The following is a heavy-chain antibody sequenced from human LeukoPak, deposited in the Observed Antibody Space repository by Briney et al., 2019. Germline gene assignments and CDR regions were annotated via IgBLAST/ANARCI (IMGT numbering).Heavy chain of an antibody. V-gene: IGHV1-46*01. Sequence: ASVTVSCKASGYTFTSYYMHWLRQAPGQGLEGMGIINPSGGSTSYAQKFQGRVTMTRDTSTSTVYMELSSLRSEDTAVYYCARLRATEKNWFDPWGQGTLVTVSS. D-gene: IGHD5-24*01. J-gene: IGHJ5*02. CDR2: INPSGGST. CDR1: GYTFTSYY. CDR3: ARLRATEKNWFDP.